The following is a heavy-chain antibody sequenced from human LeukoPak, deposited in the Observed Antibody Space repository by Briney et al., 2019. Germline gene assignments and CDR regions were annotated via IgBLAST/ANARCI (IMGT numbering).Heavy chain of an antibody. CDR3: ARGAYYESSGFFDY. D-gene: IGHD3-22*01. CDR1: GGSISSYY. V-gene: IGHV4-59*01. J-gene: IGHJ4*02. Sequence: SETLSLTCTVSGGSISSYYWSWIRQPPGKGLGWIGNIYYSGSTNYNPSLKSRVTISGDTSKNQFSLKLSSVTAADTAVYYCARGAYYESSGFFDYWGQGTLVTVPS. CDR2: IYYSGST.